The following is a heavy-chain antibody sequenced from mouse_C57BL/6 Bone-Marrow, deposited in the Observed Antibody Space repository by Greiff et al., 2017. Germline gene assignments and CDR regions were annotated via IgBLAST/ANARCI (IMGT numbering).Heavy chain of an antibody. CDR1: GFSLTSYG. CDR3: AKKGLRRGYFDV. Sequence: QVQLKESGPGLVQPSQSLSITCTVSGFSLTSYGVHWVRQSPGKGLEWLGVIWRGGSTDYNAAFMSRLSITNDNSKSQVFFKMNSLQADDTAIYYCAKKGLRRGYFDVWGTGTTVTVSS. V-gene: IGHV2-5*01. J-gene: IGHJ1*03. CDR2: IWRGGST. D-gene: IGHD2-2*01.